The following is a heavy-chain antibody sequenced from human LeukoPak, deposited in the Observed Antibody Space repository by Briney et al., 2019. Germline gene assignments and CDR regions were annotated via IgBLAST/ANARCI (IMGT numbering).Heavy chain of an antibody. D-gene: IGHD6-6*01. CDR2: IYYSGST. CDR3: AREGSSSAPFDY. CDR1: GGSISSYY. J-gene: IGHJ4*02. Sequence: GSLRLSCAASGGSISSYYWSWIRQPPGKGLEWIGYIYYSGSTNYNPSLKSRVTISVDTSKNQFSLKLSSVTAADTAVYYCAREGSSSAPFDYWGQGTLVTVSS. V-gene: IGHV4-59*01.